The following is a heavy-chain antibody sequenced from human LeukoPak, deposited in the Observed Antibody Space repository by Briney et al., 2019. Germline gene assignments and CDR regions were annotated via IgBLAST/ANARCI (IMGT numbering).Heavy chain of an antibody. J-gene: IGHJ4*02. D-gene: IGHD3-10*01. V-gene: IGHV4-30-2*01. CDR3: ARYGGSGTYYFDY. CDR1: GFTFSSYA. CDR2: IYHSGNA. Sequence: LRLSCAASGFTFSSYAMSWIRQPPGKGLEWIGYIYHSGNAFYNPSLKSRVTISLDRSKNQFSLNLSSVTAAGTAVYYCARYGGSGTYYFDYWGQGILVTVSS.